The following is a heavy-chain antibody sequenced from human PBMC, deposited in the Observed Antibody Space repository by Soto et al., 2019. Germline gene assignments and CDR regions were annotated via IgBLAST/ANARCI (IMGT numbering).Heavy chain of an antibody. CDR1: GYTFTSYA. V-gene: IGHV1-3*01. CDR3: ARGPGGPDGPGDY. J-gene: IGHJ4*02. Sequence: QVQLVQSGAEVKKPGASVKVSCKASGYTFTSYAMHWVRQAPGQRLEWMGWINAGNGNTKHSQKLQGRVTITRDTSASKAYMEMSSLRSEDTAVYYCARGPGGPDGPGDYWGQGTLVTVSS. CDR2: INAGNGNT. D-gene: IGHD2-15*01.